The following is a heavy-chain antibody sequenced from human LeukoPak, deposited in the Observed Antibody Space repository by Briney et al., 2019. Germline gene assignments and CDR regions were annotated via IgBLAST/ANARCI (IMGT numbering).Heavy chain of an antibody. D-gene: IGHD3-22*01. CDR3: AKSSSYYDSRGYYSPDYFDY. Sequence: GGSLRLSCAASGFTFSRYAMHWVRQAPGKGLEWVAVISYDGSNKYYTDSVKGRFTISRDNSKNTLYLQMNSLRAEDTAVYYCAKSSSYYDSRGYYSPDYFDYWGQGTLVTVSS. CDR2: ISYDGSNK. J-gene: IGHJ4*02. V-gene: IGHV3-30*18. CDR1: GFTFSRYA.